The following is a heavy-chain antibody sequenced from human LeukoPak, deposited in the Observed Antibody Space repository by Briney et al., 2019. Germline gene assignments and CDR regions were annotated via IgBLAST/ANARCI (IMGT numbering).Heavy chain of an antibody. CDR2: IKEDGSGK. J-gene: IGHJ4*02. CDR3: ARDSTSEVLRYFDALQYFDS. D-gene: IGHD3-9*01. Sequence: GGSLRLSCAASGFDFSDYWMSWVRQAPGRGLEWVANIKEDGSGKYYVDSVKGRFTISRDNAKNSMYLQMNRLRAEDTAVYYCARDSTSEVLRYFDALQYFDSWGQGTLVTVSS. V-gene: IGHV3-7*04. CDR1: GFDFSDYW.